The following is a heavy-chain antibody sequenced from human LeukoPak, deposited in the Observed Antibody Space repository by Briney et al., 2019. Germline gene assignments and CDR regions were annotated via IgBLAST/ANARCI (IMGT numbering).Heavy chain of an antibody. Sequence: SETLSLTCTVSGGSIASYYWGWIRQPAGKGLEWLGRISTDGSTTYNPSLKSRISMSVDLSANQFSLRLRSVTAADTGIYYCERDHNEYEFFSDPYLGYFDFWGQGVLVTVSS. V-gene: IGHV4-4*07. CDR3: ERDHNEYEFFSDPYLGYFDF. CDR2: ISTDGST. J-gene: IGHJ4*02. D-gene: IGHD3-3*01. CDR1: GGSIASYY.